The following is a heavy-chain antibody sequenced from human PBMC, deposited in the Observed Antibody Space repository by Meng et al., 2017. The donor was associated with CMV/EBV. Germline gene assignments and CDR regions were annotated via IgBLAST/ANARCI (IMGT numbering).Heavy chain of an antibody. V-gene: IGHV3-48*04. CDR3: ARVQQLARGFDY. CDR1: GFTFSSYG. CDR2: ISSSGSTI. J-gene: IGHJ4*02. Sequence: GESLKISCAASGFTFSSYGMHWVRQAPGKGLEWVSYISSSGSTIYYADSVKGRFTISRDNATNSLYLQMNSLRAEDTAVYYCARVQQLARGFDYWGQGTLVTVSS. D-gene: IGHD6-6*01.